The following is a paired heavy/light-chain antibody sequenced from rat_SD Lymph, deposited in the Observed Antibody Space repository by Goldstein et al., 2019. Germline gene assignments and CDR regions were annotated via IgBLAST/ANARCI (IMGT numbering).Heavy chain of an antibody. Sequence: EVQLVESGGGLVQPGRSLKLSCLASGFTFSNYGMNWIRQAPGKGLEWVASISSSSSYIYYADTVKGRFTISRDNAKNTLYLQMTSLRSEDTALYYCARSTYYGDYWGQGVMVTVSS. CDR2: ISSSSSYI. V-gene: IGHV5-34*01. CDR1: GFTFSNYG. D-gene: IGHD1-9*01. CDR3: ARSTYYGDY. J-gene: IGHJ2*01.
Light chain of an antibody. J-gene: IGKJ1*01. Sequence: DVVMTQTPVSLSLAIGQPASISCKSSQSLLGTSGKTFLNWILQRPGQSPKRLIYQVSKLYSEVPDRFSGSGSETEFTLKISRVEAEDLGVYYCWQGTHFPQTFGGGTKLELK. V-gene: IGKV1S1*01. CDR2: QVS. CDR1: QSLLGTSGKTF. CDR3: WQGTHFPQT.